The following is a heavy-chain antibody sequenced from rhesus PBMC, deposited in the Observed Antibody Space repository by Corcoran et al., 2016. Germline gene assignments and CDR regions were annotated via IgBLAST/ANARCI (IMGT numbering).Heavy chain of an antibody. D-gene: IGHD1-26*01. J-gene: IGHJ4*01. CDR2: IYGSSGST. V-gene: IGHV4S9*01. Sequence: QVQLQESGPGLVKPSETLSLTCAVSGGSFGDNCFCNWISPPPGKGLEWIGNIYGSSGSTYYNPSLKSRVTISKDTSKNQFSLKLSSMTAADTAVYYCARGANWNYGYWGQGVLVTVSS. CDR1: GGSFGDNCF. CDR3: ARGANWNYGY.